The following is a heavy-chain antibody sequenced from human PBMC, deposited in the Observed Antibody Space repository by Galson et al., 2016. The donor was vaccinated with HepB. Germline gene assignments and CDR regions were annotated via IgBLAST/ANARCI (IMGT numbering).Heavy chain of an antibody. CDR2: ISSDGSKE. J-gene: IGHJ4*02. D-gene: IGHD5-18*01. Sequence: SLRLSCAASGFTFSNYGMHWVRQAPGKGLEWVAGISSDGSKEYYADSVKGRFTFSRDNSKNTLYLQMNNLRAEDTAVYYCARKTDTAAPGDYWGQGTLVTVSS. CDR3: ARKTDTAAPGDY. V-gene: IGHV3-30*03. CDR1: GFTFSNYG.